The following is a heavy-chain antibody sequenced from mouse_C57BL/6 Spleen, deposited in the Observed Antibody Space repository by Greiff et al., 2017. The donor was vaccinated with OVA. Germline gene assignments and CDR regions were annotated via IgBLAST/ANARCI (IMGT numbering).Heavy chain of an antibody. J-gene: IGHJ2*01. D-gene: IGHD1-1*01. V-gene: IGHV1-55*01. Sequence: VQLQQPGAELVKPGASVKMSCKASGYTFTSYWITWVKQRPGQGLEWIGDIYPGSGSTNYNEKFKSKATLTVDTSSSTAYMQLSSLTSEDSAVYYCARPWYYGSSYVGSFDYWGQGTTLTVSS. CDR2: IYPGSGST. CDR3: ARPWYYGSSYVGSFDY. CDR1: GYTFTSYW.